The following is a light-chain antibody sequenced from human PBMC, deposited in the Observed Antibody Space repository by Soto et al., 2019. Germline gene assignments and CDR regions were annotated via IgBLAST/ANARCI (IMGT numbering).Light chain of an antibody. Sequence: QSVLTQPASVSGSPGQSVTISCTGTSTDIGAYDYVYWYQHHPGKAPKLMISEVTNRPSGVSDRFSGSKSGNTASLTISGLQAEDEADYYCSSYTTSSTVLFGGGTKLTVL. CDR1: STDIGAYDY. CDR3: SSYTTSSTVL. V-gene: IGLV2-14*01. CDR2: EVT. J-gene: IGLJ2*01.